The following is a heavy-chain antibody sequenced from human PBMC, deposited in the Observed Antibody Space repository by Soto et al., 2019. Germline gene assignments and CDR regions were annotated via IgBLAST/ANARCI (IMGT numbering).Heavy chain of an antibody. CDR2: INHSGST. CDR1: GGSFSGYY. V-gene: IGHV4-34*01. D-gene: IGHD2-15*01. J-gene: IGHJ4*02. CDR3: ARGGEIVVVVSTTGRYFDY. Sequence: QVQLQQWGAGLLKPSETLSLTCAVYGGSFSGYYWTWIRQPPGKGLEWIGEINHSGSTNYNPSLKNRVTISVDTSKNQFSLKLSSVTAADTAVYYCARGGEIVVVVSTTGRYFDYWGQGTLVTVSS.